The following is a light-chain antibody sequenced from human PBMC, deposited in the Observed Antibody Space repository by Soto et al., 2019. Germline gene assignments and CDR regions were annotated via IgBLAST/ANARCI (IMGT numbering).Light chain of an antibody. V-gene: IGLV3-10*01. Sequence: SYELTQPPSVSVSPGQTARITWSGDALPRKYVCWYQHTSGQAPVLVICEDNKRPSGIPERFSGSSSGTMATLTLSGAQVEDEADYCCFSTDSSGNPPCAFGGGTKLTVL. CDR1: ALPRKY. CDR2: EDN. J-gene: IGLJ2*01. CDR3: FSTDSSGNPPCA.